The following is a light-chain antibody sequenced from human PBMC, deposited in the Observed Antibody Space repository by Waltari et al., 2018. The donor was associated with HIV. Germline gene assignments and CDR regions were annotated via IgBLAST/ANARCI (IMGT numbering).Light chain of an antibody. J-gene: IGLJ3*02. V-gene: IGLV1-47*02. Sequence: QSVLTQPPSMSRPPGQRVFISCSGSRSNIGNNFVSWFQQVSGRAPKLIIYNSEHRPSVVPDRFAAAKSGSSASLAITGLQSDDEAVYFCASRDDNLSHWVFGGGTKLTV. CDR1: RSNIGNNF. CDR3: ASRDDNLSHWV. CDR2: NSE.